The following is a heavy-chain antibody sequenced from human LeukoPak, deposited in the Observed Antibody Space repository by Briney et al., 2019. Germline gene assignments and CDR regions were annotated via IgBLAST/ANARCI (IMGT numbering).Heavy chain of an antibody. V-gene: IGHV3-48*03. CDR3: AKDSVIGYSSSWSLDAFDI. CDR2: ISSSGSTI. J-gene: IGHJ3*02. D-gene: IGHD6-13*01. CDR1: GFTFSSYE. Sequence: GGSLRLSRAASGFTFSSYEMNWVRQAPGKGLEWVSYISSSGSTIYYADSVKGRFTISRDNAKNSLYLQMNSLRAEDTAVYYCAKDSVIGYSSSWSLDAFDIWGQGTMVTVSS.